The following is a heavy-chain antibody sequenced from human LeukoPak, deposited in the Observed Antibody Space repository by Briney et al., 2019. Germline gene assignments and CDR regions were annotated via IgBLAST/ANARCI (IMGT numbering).Heavy chain of an antibody. J-gene: IGHJ4*02. Sequence: ASVKVSCKASGYTFTSYYMHWVRQAPGQGLEWMGIINPSGGSTSYAQKFQGRVTMTRDTSTSTVYMELSSLRSEDTAVYYCAREVSVLSGKQLAEEDYFDYWGQGTLVTVSS. CDR2: INPSGGST. CDR3: AREVSVLSGKQLAEEDYFDY. D-gene: IGHD6-6*01. V-gene: IGHV1-46*01. CDR1: GYTFTSYY.